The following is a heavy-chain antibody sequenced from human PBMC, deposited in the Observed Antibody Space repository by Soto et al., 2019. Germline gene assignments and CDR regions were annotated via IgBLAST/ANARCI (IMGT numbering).Heavy chain of an antibody. D-gene: IGHD3-22*01. CDR3: ARYLGTTIAGPPRRETYGWLDP. CDR1: GGTFTYYG. J-gene: IGHJ5*02. V-gene: IGHV1-69*01. Sequence: QVQLVQSGAEVKRPGSSVTLSCKASGGTFTYYGISWVRQAPGQGLEWMGGIIPIIGPATYAQKFQGRVTSTADQSTSTASMELSSLGSEDTAVYYCARYLGTTIAGPPRRETYGWLDPWGQGTLVTVSS. CDR2: IIPIIGPA.